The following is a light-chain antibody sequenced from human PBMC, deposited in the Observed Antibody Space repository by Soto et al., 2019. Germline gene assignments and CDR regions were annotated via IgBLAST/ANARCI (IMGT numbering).Light chain of an antibody. V-gene: IGLV2-18*02. CDR2: DVT. CDR1: SSDVGSYNR. Sequence: QSVLTQPPSVSGSPGQSVAISCIGTSSDVGSYNRVAWYQQPPGTAPKLIIYDVTNRPSGVPDRFSGSKSGNTASLTIFWLQAEDEADYYCNSFTTSSTYVFGTGTKVTVL. J-gene: IGLJ1*01. CDR3: NSFTTSSTYV.